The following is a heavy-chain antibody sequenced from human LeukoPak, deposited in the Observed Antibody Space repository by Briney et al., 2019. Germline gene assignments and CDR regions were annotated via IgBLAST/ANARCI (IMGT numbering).Heavy chain of an antibody. D-gene: IGHD3-10*01. Sequence: SETLSLTCTVSGASISSSSSYWGWIRQPPGKGLEWLGNIYSRGNTYYKPSLRSRVTISIDTSKNQFSLRLTSVTAADTAVYYCARDQPLLWFGQTQLSPFDYWGQGTLVTVSS. J-gene: IGHJ4*02. V-gene: IGHV4-39*07. CDR1: GASISSSSSY. CDR2: IYSRGNT. CDR3: ARDQPLLWFGQTQLSPFDY.